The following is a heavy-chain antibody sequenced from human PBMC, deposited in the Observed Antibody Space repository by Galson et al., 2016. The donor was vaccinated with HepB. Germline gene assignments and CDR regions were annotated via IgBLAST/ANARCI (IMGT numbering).Heavy chain of an antibody. V-gene: IGHV4-59*01. CDR2: AYYTGTT. CDR3: ARISPLHLWFFDL. J-gene: IGHJ2*01. CDR1: GGSIINNY. Sequence: SETLSLTCSVSGGSIINNYWTWIRQPPGKGLEWIGYAYYTGTTNYNSSLKNRVAISTDMSTNQFSLKLSSVTAADTAVYYCARISPLHLWFFDLWGRGTLVTVSS.